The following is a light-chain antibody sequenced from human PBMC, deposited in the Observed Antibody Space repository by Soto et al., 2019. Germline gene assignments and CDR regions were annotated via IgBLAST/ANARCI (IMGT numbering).Light chain of an antibody. Sequence: QSVLTQPASVSGSPGQSITISCTGTSSDVGGYNYVSWYQQHPGKAPKLMIYNVSNRPSGVSNRFSGSKSGNTASLTISGLQAEDEGHYYCSSFTSTYTVLFGGGTQLTVL. CDR2: NVS. J-gene: IGLJ2*01. CDR3: SSFTSTYTVL. CDR1: SSDVGGYNY. V-gene: IGLV2-14*01.